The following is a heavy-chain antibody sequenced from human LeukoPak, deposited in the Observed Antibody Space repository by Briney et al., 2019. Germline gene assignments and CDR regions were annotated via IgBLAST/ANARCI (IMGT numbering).Heavy chain of an antibody. CDR2: IKQDGSEK. V-gene: IGHV3-7*01. J-gene: IGHJ3*02. D-gene: IGHD4-17*01. CDR1: GFTFSSYW. Sequence: PGGSLRLSCAASGFTFSSYWMSWVRQAPGKGLEWVANIKQDGSEKYYVDSVKGRFTISRDNAKNSLYLQMNSLRAEDTAVYYCAREWDYAGDAFDIWGQGTMVTVSS. CDR3: AREWDYAGDAFDI.